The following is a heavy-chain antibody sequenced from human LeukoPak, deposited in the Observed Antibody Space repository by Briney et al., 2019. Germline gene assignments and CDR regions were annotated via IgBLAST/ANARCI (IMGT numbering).Heavy chain of an antibody. CDR3: AKGLREYDFWSGYAT. CDR1: GFTFTNHW. CDR2: ISVSGGSP. V-gene: IGHV3-23*01. D-gene: IGHD3-3*01. J-gene: IGHJ5*02. Sequence: PGGSLRLSCAASGFTFTNHWMSWVRRAPGKGLDWVSTISVSGGSPNYADSVKGRFTISRDNSKNTLFLQMNSLRAEDTALYYCAKGLREYDFWSGYATWGQGTLVTLSS.